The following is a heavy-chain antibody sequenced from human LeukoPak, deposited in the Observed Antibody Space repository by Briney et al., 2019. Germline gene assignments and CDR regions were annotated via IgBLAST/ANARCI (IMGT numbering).Heavy chain of an antibody. CDR2: IYYSGST. J-gene: IGHJ3*02. Sequence: PSETLSLTCTVSGGSISSYYWSWIRQPPGKGLEWIGYIYYSGSTNYNPSLKSRVTISVDTSKNQFSLKLSSVTAADTAVYYCAREEWESSGAFDIWGQGTMVTVSS. D-gene: IGHD1-26*01. CDR3: AREEWESSGAFDI. V-gene: IGHV4-59*01. CDR1: GGSISSYY.